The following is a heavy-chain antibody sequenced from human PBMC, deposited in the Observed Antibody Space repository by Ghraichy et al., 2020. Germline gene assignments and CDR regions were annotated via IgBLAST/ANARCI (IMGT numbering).Heavy chain of an antibody. Sequence: GGSLRLSCAASGFTFDDYAMHWVRQAPGKGLEWVSGISWNSGSIGYADSVKGRFTISRDNAKNSLYLQMNSLRAEDTALYYCAKDSSSSWFFFDYWGQGTLVTVSS. D-gene: IGHD6-13*01. V-gene: IGHV3-9*01. CDR1: GFTFDDYA. CDR2: ISWNSGSI. CDR3: AKDSSSSWFFFDY. J-gene: IGHJ4*02.